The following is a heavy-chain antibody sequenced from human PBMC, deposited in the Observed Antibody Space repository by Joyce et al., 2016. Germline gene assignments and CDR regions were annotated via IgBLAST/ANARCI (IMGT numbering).Heavy chain of an antibody. CDR2: LSGSGRTA. Sequence: EVQLLESGGGLVQPGGFLRISCTSSGVNFSNYAMFWVRQAPGEGLEWVSGLSGSGRTADYADSVKGRFAIFRDNSRNSLYLQMNSLRVEDTAVYYCARDDYGDYSFDYWGQGTLVTVSS. V-gene: IGHV3-23*01. CDR1: GVNFSNYA. J-gene: IGHJ4*02. D-gene: IGHD4-17*01. CDR3: ARDDYGDYSFDY.